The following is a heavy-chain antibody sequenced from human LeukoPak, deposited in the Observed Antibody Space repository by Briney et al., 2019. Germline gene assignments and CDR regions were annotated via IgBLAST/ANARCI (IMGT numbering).Heavy chain of an antibody. D-gene: IGHD3-22*01. CDR3: ARANYFDSSGYLTADAFDI. J-gene: IGHJ3*02. CDR1: GYIFTGYY. V-gene: IGHV1-2*02. CDR2: INPNSGGT. Sequence: ASVKVSCKASGYIFTGYYIHWVRQAPGQGIEWMGWINPNSGGTNYAQKFQGRVTMTRDTSISTAYMELSGLRSDDTAVCYCARANYFDSSGYLTADAFDIWGQGTMVTVSS.